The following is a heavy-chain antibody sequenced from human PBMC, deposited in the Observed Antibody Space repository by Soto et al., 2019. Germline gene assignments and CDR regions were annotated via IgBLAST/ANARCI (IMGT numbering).Heavy chain of an antibody. CDR1: GYNFINYG. D-gene: IGHD3-10*01. CDR3: VRDLDGSGSYYTGY. CDR2: IRVHNGNT. V-gene: IGHV1-18*01. J-gene: IGHJ4*02. Sequence: ASVKVSCKASGYNFINYGITWVRQAPGQGLEWMGWIRVHNGNTNYARNLQGRVTMTTDTSTSTAYMELRSLRSDDTAVYYCVRDLDGSGSYYTGYWGPGTLVTVSS.